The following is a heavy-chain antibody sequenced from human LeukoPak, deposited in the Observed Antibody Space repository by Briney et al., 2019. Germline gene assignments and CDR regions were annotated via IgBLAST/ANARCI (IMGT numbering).Heavy chain of an antibody. CDR2: INPNSGGT. Sequence: VKVSCKASGYTFTGYYMHWVRQAPGQGLEWMGWINPNSGGTNYAQKFQGRVTMTRDTSISTAYMELSRLRSDDTAVYYCARVKSLTYGSGSYSTSNWYFDLWGRGTLVTVSS. CDR3: ARVKSLTYGSGSYSTSNWYFDL. J-gene: IGHJ2*01. CDR1: GYTFTGYY. V-gene: IGHV1-2*02. D-gene: IGHD3-10*01.